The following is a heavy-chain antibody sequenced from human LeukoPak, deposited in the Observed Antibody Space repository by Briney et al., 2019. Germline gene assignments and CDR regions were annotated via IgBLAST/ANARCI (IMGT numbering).Heavy chain of an antibody. D-gene: IGHD4-17*01. CDR1: GGSFSGYY. CDR3: ARVVTTYAFDI. J-gene: IGHJ3*02. V-gene: IGHV4-34*01. CDR2: ISQSGSI. Sequence: SETLSLTCAVYGGSFSGYYWSWIRQSPGKGLEWIAEISQSGSINYNPSLKSRVTISVDASKKQFSLKMSSVTAADTAMYYCARVVTTYAFDIWGQGTMVTVSS.